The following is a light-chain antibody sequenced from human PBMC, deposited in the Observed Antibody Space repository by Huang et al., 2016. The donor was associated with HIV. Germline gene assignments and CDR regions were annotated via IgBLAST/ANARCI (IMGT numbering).Light chain of an antibody. V-gene: IGKV1-33*01. CDR1: QDINNY. CDR2: GAS. J-gene: IGKJ5*01. CDR3: QHYNGYPLT. Sequence: DIQMTQSPSSLSASVGDRVTITCQAIQDINNYLNWNQQRPGRAPKILIYGASILDTGVPARFSGSGSGTDFTFTISSLQPEDVATYYCQHYNGYPLTFGQGTRL.